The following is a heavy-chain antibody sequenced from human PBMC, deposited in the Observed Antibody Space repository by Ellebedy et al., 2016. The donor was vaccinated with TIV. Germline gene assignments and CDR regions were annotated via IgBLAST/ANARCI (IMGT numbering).Heavy chain of an antibody. CDR1: GGSISSFY. J-gene: IGHJ4*02. CDR3: ARTRDSAWQDTDN. CDR2: IHYSGGA. Sequence: MPSETLSLTCSVSGGSISSFYWSWIRQPPGKGLEWIGFIHYSGGAFYNPSLKSRVTITVDMSKIHFSLNLSAVTAADTAVYYCARTRDSAWQDTDNWGQGTLVTVSS. V-gene: IGHV4-59*01.